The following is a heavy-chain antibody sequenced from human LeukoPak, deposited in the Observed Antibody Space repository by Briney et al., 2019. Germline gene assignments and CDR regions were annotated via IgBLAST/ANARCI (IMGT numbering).Heavy chain of an antibody. CDR2: IYHSGST. Sequence: SETLSLTCAVSGYSISSGYYWGCIRQPPGKGLEWIGSIYHSGSTYYNPSLKSRVTISVDTSKNQFSLKLSSVTAADTAVYYCASIETGPIDYWGQGTLVTVSS. CDR3: ASIETGPIDY. CDR1: GYSISSGYY. D-gene: IGHD3-9*01. V-gene: IGHV4-38-2*01. J-gene: IGHJ4*02.